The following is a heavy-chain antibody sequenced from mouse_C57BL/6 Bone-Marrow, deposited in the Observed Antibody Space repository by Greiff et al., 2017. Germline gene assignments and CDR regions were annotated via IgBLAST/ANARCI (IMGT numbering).Heavy chain of an antibody. Sequence: LMESGPALVKPGASVKISCKASGYTFTDYYINWVKQRPGQGLEWIGWIYPGSGNTKYNEKFKGKATLTVDTSSSTADMQLSSLTSEDSAVYFCAKVVDWYFDVWGTGTTVTVSS. CDR3: AKVVDWYFDV. CDR2: IYPGSGNT. CDR1: GYTFTDYY. D-gene: IGHD1-1*01. V-gene: IGHV1-84*01. J-gene: IGHJ1*03.